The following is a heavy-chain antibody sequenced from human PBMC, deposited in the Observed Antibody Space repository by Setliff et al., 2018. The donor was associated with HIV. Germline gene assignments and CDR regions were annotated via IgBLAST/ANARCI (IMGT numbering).Heavy chain of an antibody. CDR3: AKSSGSYPLGFDP. CDR2: IYPGDSDT. Sequence: PGESLKISCKGFGYYFPNSWIVWVRQMPGKGLEWMGVIYPGDSDTMYSPVFEGHVTISVDTSINTAYLQWNSLKASDSGIYYCAKSSGSYPLGFDPWGQGTLVTVSS. V-gene: IGHV5-51*01. J-gene: IGHJ5*02. D-gene: IGHD3-16*02. CDR1: GYYFPNSW.